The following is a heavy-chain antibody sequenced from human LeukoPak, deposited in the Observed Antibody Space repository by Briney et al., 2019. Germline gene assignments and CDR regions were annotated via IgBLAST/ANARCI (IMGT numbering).Heavy chain of an antibody. CDR3: ARGNYYDSSGYYVPGDY. CDR2: ISAYNGNT. V-gene: IGHV1-18*01. J-gene: IGHJ4*02. D-gene: IGHD3-22*01. Sequence: ASVKVSCKASGYTFTSYGISWVRQAPGQGLEWMGWISAYNGNTNYAQKLQGRVTMTTDTSTSTAYMELRSLRSDDTAVYYCARGNYYDSSGYYVPGDYWGQGTLVTVSS. CDR1: GYTFTSYG.